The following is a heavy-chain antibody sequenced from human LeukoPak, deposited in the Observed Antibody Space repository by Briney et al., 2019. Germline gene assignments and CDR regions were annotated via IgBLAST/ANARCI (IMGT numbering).Heavy chain of an antibody. V-gene: IGHV1-8*01. CDR1: GYTFTSYD. CDR2: MNPNSGNT. Sequence: ASVKVSCKASGYTFTSYDINWVRQATGQGLEWMGWMNPNSGNTGYAQKFQGRVTMTRNTSISTAYMELSSLRSEDTAVYYCARDKDCSGGSCYSRYFDYWGQGTLVTVSS. D-gene: IGHD2-15*01. CDR3: ARDKDCSGGSCYSRYFDY. J-gene: IGHJ4*02.